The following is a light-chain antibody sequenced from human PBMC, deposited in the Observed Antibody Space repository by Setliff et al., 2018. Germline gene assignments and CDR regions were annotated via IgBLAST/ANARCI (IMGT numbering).Light chain of an antibody. Sequence: QSALTQPPSASGSPGQSVTISCTGTSNDVWGHNYVSWYQQHPGKAPQLIIYDVTKRPSGVPDRFSGSKSGNTASLTVSGLQAKDEAEYYCSSYADSNIVLFGSGTKVTVL. CDR2: DVT. V-gene: IGLV2-8*01. CDR3: SSYADSNIVL. CDR1: SNDVWGHNY. J-gene: IGLJ1*01.